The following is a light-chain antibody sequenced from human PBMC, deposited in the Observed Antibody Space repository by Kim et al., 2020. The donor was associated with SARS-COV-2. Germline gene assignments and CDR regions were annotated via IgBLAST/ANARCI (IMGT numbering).Light chain of an antibody. J-gene: IGKJ1*01. Sequence: QPASISCRSSPNLVHRYGNTYLSWLQQRPGQPPRLLIYRVSNRFSGVPDRFRGSGAGTDFTLTISRWEAEDVVIYYCMQAAQFRTFGQGTKVDIK. CDR1: PNLVHRYGNTY. CDR3: MQAAQFRT. V-gene: IGKV2-24*01. CDR2: RVS.